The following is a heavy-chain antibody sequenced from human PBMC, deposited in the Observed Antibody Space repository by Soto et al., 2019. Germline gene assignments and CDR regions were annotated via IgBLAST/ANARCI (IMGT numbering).Heavy chain of an antibody. V-gene: IGHV4-31*03. D-gene: IGHD2-15*01. Sequence: QVQLQESGPGLVKPSQTLSLTCTVSGGSISNGYYYWSWVRQNPGKGLEWIGHIYHSGRTYYNPSLQRRFTLSIDTSKNQFSLNVGSVTAADTAVYYCARWVEVSLDYFDSWGQGTPVPVSS. CDR1: GGSISNGYYY. J-gene: IGHJ4*02. CDR3: ARWVEVSLDYFDS. CDR2: IYHSGRT.